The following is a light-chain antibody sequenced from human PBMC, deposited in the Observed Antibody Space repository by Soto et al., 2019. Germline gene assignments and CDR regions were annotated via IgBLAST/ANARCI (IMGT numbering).Light chain of an antibody. V-gene: IGKV3-15*01. J-gene: IGKJ1*01. CDR2: DAS. CDR1: QSVDSR. Sequence: ETVMTQSPATLSVSPGERATLSCRASQSVDSRLAWYQQKPGQAPRLLIYDASTRATGIPARFSGSGSGTEFTLTISSLQSEDSAIYYCQQFNNSPPERAFGQGTKVEVK. CDR3: QQFNNSPPERA.